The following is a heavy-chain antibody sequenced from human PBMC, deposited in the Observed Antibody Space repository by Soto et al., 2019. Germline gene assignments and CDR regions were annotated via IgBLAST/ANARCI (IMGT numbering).Heavy chain of an antibody. CDR2: IIPIFGTA. Sequence: ASVKVSCKASGGTFSSYAISWVRQAPGQGLEWMGGIIPIFGTANYAQKFQGRVTITADESTSTAYMELSSLRSEDTAVYHCATDRCITTSCYARNYYYYGMDVCGQGPTVPVS. D-gene: IGHD2-2*01. J-gene: IGHJ6*02. CDR3: ATDRCITTSCYARNYYYYGMDV. CDR1: GGTFSSYA. V-gene: IGHV1-69*13.